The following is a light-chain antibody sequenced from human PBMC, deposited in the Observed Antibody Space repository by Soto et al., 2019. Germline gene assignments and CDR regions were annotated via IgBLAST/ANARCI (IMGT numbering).Light chain of an antibody. Sequence: QSVLTQPASVSGSPGQSITISCTGTSSDVGGYNYVSWYQQHPGKAPKLMIYDVTNRPSGVSNRFSGSKSGNTASLTISGLQAEDEADYYCCSYISRGIIFGGGTKLTVL. V-gene: IGLV2-14*01. CDR1: SSDVGGYNY. CDR2: DVT. J-gene: IGLJ2*01. CDR3: CSYISRGII.